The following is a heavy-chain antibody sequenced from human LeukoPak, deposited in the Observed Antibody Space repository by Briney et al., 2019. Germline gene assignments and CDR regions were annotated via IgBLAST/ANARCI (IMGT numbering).Heavy chain of an antibody. CDR3: ARVNGDYRGPDAFDI. Sequence: PSETLSLTYTVSGSSISSYYWSWIRQPPGKGLEWIGYIYYSGSTNYNPSLKSRVTISVDTSKNQFSLKLSSVTAADTAVYYCARVNGDYRGPDAFDIWGQGTMVTVSS. V-gene: IGHV4-59*01. CDR1: GSSISSYY. D-gene: IGHD4-17*01. J-gene: IGHJ3*02. CDR2: IYYSGST.